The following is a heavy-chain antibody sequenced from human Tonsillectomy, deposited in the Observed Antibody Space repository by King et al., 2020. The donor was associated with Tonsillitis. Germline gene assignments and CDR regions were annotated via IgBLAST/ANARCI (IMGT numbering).Heavy chain of an antibody. V-gene: IGHV3-7*01. Sequence: VQLVESGGGLVQPGGSLRLSCAASDLTFSIYWMSWIRQAPGKGLEWVANIKHDGSDTTYVDSVKGRFTVSRDNAKNSLYLEMNRLRAEDTALYYCARNPAWGALDSWGQGALVTVSS. CDR3: ARNPAWGALDS. J-gene: IGHJ4*02. D-gene: IGHD7-27*01. CDR2: IKHDGSDT. CDR1: DLTFSIYW.